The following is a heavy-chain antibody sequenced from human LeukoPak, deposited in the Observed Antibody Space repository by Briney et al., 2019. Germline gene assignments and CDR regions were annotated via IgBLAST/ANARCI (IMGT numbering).Heavy chain of an antibody. V-gene: IGHV3-23*01. J-gene: IGHJ4*02. CDR2: ISGSGGST. Sequence: GGSLRLSCAASGFTFSSYDMSWVRQAPGKGLEWVSAISGSGGSTYYADSVKGRFTISRDNSKNTLYLQMNSLRAEDTAVYYCAKLSDFWSGYYKDYWGQGTLVTVSS. CDR1: GFTFSSYD. D-gene: IGHD3-3*01. CDR3: AKLSDFWSGYYKDY.